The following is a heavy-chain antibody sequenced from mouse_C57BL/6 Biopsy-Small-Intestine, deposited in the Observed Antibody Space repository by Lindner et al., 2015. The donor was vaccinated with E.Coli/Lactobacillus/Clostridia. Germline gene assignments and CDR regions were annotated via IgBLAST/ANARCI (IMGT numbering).Heavy chain of an antibody. CDR1: GFTFSIYG. J-gene: IGHJ4*01. CDR2: ISSGGSYT. D-gene: IGHD2-5*01. CDR3: ARLSNYHYAMDY. Sequence: VQLQESGGDLVKPGGSLKLSCAASGFTFSIYGMSWVRQTPDKRLEWVATISSGGSYTYYPDSVKGRFTISRDNAKNTLYLQMSSLKSEDTAIYYCARLSNYHYAMDYWGQGTSVTVSS. V-gene: IGHV5-6*01.